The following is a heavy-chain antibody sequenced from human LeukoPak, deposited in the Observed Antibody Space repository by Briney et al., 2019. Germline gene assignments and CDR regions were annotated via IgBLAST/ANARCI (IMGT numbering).Heavy chain of an antibody. CDR1: GFTFSSYA. CDR3: HCHLVRGANPTKNWFDP. CDR2: ISGSGGST. J-gene: IGHJ5*02. Sequence: GGSLRLSCAASGFTFSSYAMSWVRQAPGKGLEWVSAISGSGGSTYYADSVKGRFTISRDNSKNTLYLQMNSLRAEDTAVYYCHCHLVRGANPTKNWFDPWGQGTLVTVSS. V-gene: IGHV3-23*01. D-gene: IGHD3-10*01.